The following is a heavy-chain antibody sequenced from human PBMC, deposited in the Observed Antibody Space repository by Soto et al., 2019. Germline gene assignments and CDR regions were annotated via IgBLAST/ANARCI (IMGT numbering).Heavy chain of an antibody. Sequence: SGGSLRLSCAASGFTFSNYAMSWVRQAPGKGLEWVSSISGGGSSTYYADSVKGRFTISRDNSKNTIYLQMNSLRAEDTAVYYCAKVPAYDYVWGTYYYFDYWGQGTLVTVSS. CDR1: GFTFSNYA. CDR2: ISGGGSST. V-gene: IGHV3-23*01. D-gene: IGHD3-16*01. CDR3: AKVPAYDYVWGTYYYFDY. J-gene: IGHJ4*02.